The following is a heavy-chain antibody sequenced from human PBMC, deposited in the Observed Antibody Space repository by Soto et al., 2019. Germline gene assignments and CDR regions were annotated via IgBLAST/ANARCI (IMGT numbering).Heavy chain of an antibody. CDR1: EFTFSSYE. J-gene: IGHJ4*02. CDR2: ISTSGTTI. CDR3: VRFGGAAAGPGDY. V-gene: IGHV3-48*03. Sequence: EVQLVESGGGLVQPGGSLRLSCVASEFTFSSYEMNWVRQAPGKGLEWVSHISTSGTTIYYTDSVKGRFTISRDNAKKSLYLQRNSLRAEDTAVYYCVRFGGAAAGPGDYWGQGTLVTVSS. D-gene: IGHD6-13*01.